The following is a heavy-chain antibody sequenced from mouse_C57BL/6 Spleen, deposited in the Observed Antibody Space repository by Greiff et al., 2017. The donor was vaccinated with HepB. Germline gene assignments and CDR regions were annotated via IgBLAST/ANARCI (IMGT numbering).Heavy chain of an antibody. V-gene: IGHV3-6*01. Sequence: EVQLQESGPGLVKPSQSLSLTCSVTGYSITSGYYWNWIRQFPGNKLEWMGYISYDGSNNYNPSLKNRISITRDTSKNQFFLKLNSVTTEDTATYYCARVAPLGGYFDVWGTGTTVTVSS. J-gene: IGHJ1*03. CDR3: ARVAPLGGYFDV. CDR2: ISYDGSN. D-gene: IGHD2-10*02. CDR1: GYSITSGYY.